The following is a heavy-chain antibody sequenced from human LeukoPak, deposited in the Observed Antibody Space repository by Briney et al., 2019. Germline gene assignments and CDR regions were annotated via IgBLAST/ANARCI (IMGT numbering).Heavy chain of an antibody. V-gene: IGHV3-21*01. CDR1: GFTFSSYS. J-gene: IGHJ6*03. D-gene: IGHD4-17*01. Sequence: GGSLRLSCAASGFTFSSYSMNWVRQAPGKGLEWVSSISSSSSYIYYADSVKGRFTISRDNAKNSLYLQMNSLRAEDTAVYYCARAPEVYGDSYYMDVWGKGTTVTISS. CDR2: ISSSSSYI. CDR3: ARAPEVYGDSYYMDV.